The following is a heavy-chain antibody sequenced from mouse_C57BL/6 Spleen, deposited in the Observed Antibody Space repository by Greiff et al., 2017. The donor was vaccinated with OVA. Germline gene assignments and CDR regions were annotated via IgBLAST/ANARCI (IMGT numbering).Heavy chain of an antibody. CDR3: ESGDYYAMDY. CDR1: GYTFTTYP. V-gene: IGHV1-47*01. CDR2: FHPYNDDT. J-gene: IGHJ4*01. D-gene: IGHD1-1*02. Sequence: VKLQESGAELVKPGASVTMSCKASGYTFTTYPIEWMKQTHGKSLEWIGNFHPYNDDTKYNEKFKGKATLTVEKSSSTVYLELSRLTSDDSAVYCSESGDYYAMDYWGQGTLVTVSA.